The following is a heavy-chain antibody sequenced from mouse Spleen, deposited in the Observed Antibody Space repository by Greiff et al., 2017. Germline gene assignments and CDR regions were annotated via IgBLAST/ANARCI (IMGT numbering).Heavy chain of an antibody. CDR2: INPSTGGT. Sequence: VQLKQSGPELVKPGASVKISCKASRYSFTGYYMNWVKQSPEKSLEWIGEINPSTGGTTYNQKFKAKATLTVDKSSSTAYMQLKSLTSEDSAVYYCARRGYFDVWGAGTTVTVSS. V-gene: IGHV1-42*01. J-gene: IGHJ1*01. CDR3: ARRGYFDV. CDR1: RYSFTGYY.